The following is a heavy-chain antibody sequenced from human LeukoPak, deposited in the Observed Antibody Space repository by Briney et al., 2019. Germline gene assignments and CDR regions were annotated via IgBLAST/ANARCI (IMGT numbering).Heavy chain of an antibody. Sequence: PGGSLRLSCVASGFTFSDSWMSWVRQAPGKGLEWVADIKKDGSEKDYVDSVKGRFTISRDNAKNSLYLQMDSLRAEDTAVYYCATYTNWVAGDVWAKGPRSPSL. CDR3: ATYTNWVAGDV. D-gene: IGHD3-16*01. J-gene: IGHJ6*02. CDR1: GFTFSDSW. V-gene: IGHV3-7*01. CDR2: IKKDGSEK.